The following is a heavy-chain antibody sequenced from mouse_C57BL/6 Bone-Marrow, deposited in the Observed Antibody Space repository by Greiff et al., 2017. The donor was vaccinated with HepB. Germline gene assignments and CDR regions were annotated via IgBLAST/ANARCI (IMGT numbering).Heavy chain of an antibody. CDR3: TTLSLITTVVATDY. J-gene: IGHJ4*01. Sequence: VQLQQSGAELVRPGASVKLSCTASGFNIKDDYMHWVKQRPEQGLEWIGWIDPENGDTEYASKFQGKSTITADTSSNTAYLQLRSLTSEDTAVYYCTTLSLITTVVATDYWGQGTSVTVSS. D-gene: IGHD1-1*01. CDR2: IDPENGDT. V-gene: IGHV14-4*01. CDR1: GFNIKDDY.